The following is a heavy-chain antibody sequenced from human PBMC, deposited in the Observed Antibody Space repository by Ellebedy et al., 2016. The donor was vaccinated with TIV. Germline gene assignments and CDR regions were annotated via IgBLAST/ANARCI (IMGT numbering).Heavy chain of an antibody. CDR2: INQDGSEK. Sequence: GESLKISCAASGFTFSNYWMNWVRQAPGKGLEWVANINQDGSEKYYVDSVKGRFTMSRDNAKNSLYLQMNSLRAEDKAVYYCAAALIVGATGRNMDVWGQGTTVTVSS. D-gene: IGHD1-26*01. CDR1: GFTFSNYW. CDR3: AAALIVGATGRNMDV. V-gene: IGHV3-7*01. J-gene: IGHJ6*02.